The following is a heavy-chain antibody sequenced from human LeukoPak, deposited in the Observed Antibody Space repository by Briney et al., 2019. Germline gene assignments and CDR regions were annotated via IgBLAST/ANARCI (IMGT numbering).Heavy chain of an antibody. CDR1: GGSISSSSYY. CDR3: ARHSLTSMGQLDAFDI. CDR2: IYYSGST. Sequence: SETLSLTCTVSGGSISSSSYYWGWIRQPPGKGLEWIGSIYYSGSTYYNPSLKSRVTISVDTSKNQFSLKLSSVTAADTAVYYCARHSLTSMGQLDAFDIWGQGTMVTVSS. J-gene: IGHJ3*02. V-gene: IGHV4-39*01. D-gene: IGHD6-13*01.